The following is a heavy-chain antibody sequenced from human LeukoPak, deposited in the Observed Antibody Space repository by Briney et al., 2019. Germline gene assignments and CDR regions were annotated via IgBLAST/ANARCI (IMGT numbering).Heavy chain of an antibody. CDR2: MNPTSGYT. D-gene: IGHD6-19*01. Sequence: GASMKVSCKASGYTFTTYDINWVRQATGQGLEWMGWMNPTSGYTGYAQKFQGRITMTRDTSLRTAYMELSSLRSEDTAVYYCARVAGSVDSWGQGTLVTVSS. J-gene: IGHJ4*02. CDR1: GYTFTTYD. CDR3: ARVAGSVDS. V-gene: IGHV1-8*01.